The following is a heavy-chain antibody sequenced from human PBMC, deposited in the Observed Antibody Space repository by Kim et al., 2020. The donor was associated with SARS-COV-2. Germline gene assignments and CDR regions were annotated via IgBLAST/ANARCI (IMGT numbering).Heavy chain of an antibody. V-gene: IGHV3-9*01. CDR2: ISCNSGSI. CDR3: AKDIWVRGAPIPGGGLLYYYYCYGMDV. J-gene: IGHJ6*02. D-gene: IGHD3-10*01. Sequence: GGSLRLSCAASGFTFGDYAMHWVRQAPGKGLEWVSGISCNSGSIGYADSVKGRFTISRDNAKNSLYLQMNSLRAEDTALYYCAKDIWVRGAPIPGGGLLYYYYCYGMDVWGQATTVTVSS. CDR1: GFTFGDYA.